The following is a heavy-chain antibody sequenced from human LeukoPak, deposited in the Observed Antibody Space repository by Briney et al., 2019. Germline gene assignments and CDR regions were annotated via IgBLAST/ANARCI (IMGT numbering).Heavy chain of an antibody. CDR2: INPNSGGT. CDR1: GYTFTGYY. J-gene: IGHJ5*02. CDR3: ARANMVRGVGLFFDRNWFDP. D-gene: IGHD3-10*01. V-gene: IGHV1-2*02. Sequence: ASVKVSCKASGYTFTGYYMHWVRQAPGQGLEWMGWINPNSGGTNYAQKFQGRVTMTRDTSISTAYMELSGLRSDDTAVYYCARANMVRGVGLFFDRNWFDPWGQGTLVTVSS.